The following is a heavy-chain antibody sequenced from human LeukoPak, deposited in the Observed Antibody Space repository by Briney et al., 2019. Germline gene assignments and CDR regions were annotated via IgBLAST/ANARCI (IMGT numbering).Heavy chain of an antibody. D-gene: IGHD3-22*01. CDR3: ARDPEYYYDSSANGDY. V-gene: IGHV1-2*02. CDR1: GYTFTGYY. CDR2: INPNSGGT. J-gene: IGHJ4*02. Sequence: GASVKVSCKASGYTFTGYYMHWVRQAPGQGLEWMGWINPNSGGTNYAQKFQGRVTMTRDTSISTAYMELSRLRSDDTAVYYCARDPEYYYDSSANGDYWGQGTLVTVSS.